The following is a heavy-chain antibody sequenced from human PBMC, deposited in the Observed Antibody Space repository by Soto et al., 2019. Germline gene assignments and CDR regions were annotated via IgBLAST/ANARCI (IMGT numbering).Heavy chain of an antibody. J-gene: IGHJ4*02. CDR3: AXGLGDYYDSSGYPYYFDY. V-gene: IGHV1-69*13. CDR2: IIPIFGTA. Sequence: SVKVSCKASGGTFSSYAISWVRQAPGQGLEWMGGIIPIFGTANYAQKFQGRVTITADESTSTAYMELSSLRSEDTAVYYCAXGLGDYYDSSGYPYYFDYWGQGTLVTAPQ. D-gene: IGHD3-22*01. CDR1: GGTFSSYA.